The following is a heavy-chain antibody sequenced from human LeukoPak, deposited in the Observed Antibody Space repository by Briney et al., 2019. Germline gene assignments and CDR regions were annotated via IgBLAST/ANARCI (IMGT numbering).Heavy chain of an antibody. Sequence: GGSLRPSGGAFGFTFTTSWMSWGRRVPGKGLKWVAKIKKDGSETYYVDSVKGRFTISRDNVKNSLYLQMNSLRAEDTAMYYCARGRYSGTTYYFDYWGQGTLVTVSS. D-gene: IGHD5-12*01. CDR2: IKKDGSET. J-gene: IGHJ4*02. V-gene: IGHV3-7*03. CDR1: GFTFTTSW. CDR3: ARGRYSGTTYYFDY.